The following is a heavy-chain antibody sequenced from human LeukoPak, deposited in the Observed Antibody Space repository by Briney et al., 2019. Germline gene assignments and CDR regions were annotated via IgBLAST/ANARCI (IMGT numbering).Heavy chain of an antibody. Sequence: SETLSLTCAVYGGSFSGYYWSWIRQPPGKGLEWIGYIYYSGSTNYNPSLKSRVTISVDTSKNQFSLKLSSVTAADTAVYYCARRLSGYYYYYGMDVWGQGTTVTVSS. CDR2: IYYSGST. CDR1: GGSFSGYY. CDR3: ARRLSGYYYYYGMDV. D-gene: IGHD3-10*01. J-gene: IGHJ6*02. V-gene: IGHV4-59*08.